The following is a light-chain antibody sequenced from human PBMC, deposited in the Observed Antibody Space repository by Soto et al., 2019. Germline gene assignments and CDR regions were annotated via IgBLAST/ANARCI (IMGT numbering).Light chain of an antibody. V-gene: IGLV7-46*01. CDR2: NTG. Sequence: QAVVTQEPSLTVSPGGTVSLTCGSSTGAVTSGHYPYWVQQKPGQAPTTLIYNTGNKHFWTPARFSGSLLGGKAAPTLSGAQPEYEAEYYCLLSYGGARRVFGGGTKLTVL. CDR3: LLSYGGARRV. J-gene: IGLJ2*01. CDR1: TGAVTSGHY.